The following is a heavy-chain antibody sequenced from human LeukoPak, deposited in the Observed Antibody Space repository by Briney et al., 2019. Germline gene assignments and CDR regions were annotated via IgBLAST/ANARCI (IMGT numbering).Heavy chain of an antibody. D-gene: IGHD3-22*01. CDR3: ARAETYYYDSSGSYPPDY. CDR2: INAGNGNT. CDR1: GYTFTSYA. V-gene: IGHV1-3*01. Sequence: ASVTVSFTASGYTFTSYAMHWVRQAPGQRLEWMGWINAGNGNTKYSQKFQGRVTITRDTSASTAYMELSSLRSEDTAVYYCARAETYYYDSSGSYPPDYWGQGTLVTVSS. J-gene: IGHJ4*02.